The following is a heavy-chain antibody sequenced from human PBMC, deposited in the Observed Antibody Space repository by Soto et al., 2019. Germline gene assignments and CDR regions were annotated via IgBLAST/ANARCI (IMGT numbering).Heavy chain of an antibody. CDR2: MYNTGST. D-gene: IGHD2-21*02. CDR3: ARDLWGYCGTDCYPLDV. V-gene: IGHV4-59*01. CDR1: GGSISSYY. Sequence: SETLSLTCSVSGGSISSYYWSWIRQPPGKGLEWIGYMYNTGSTVYNPSLKSRVTISVDTSKNQFSLKLNAVTAADTAVYYCARDLWGYCGTDCYPLDVWGQGTTVTVSS. J-gene: IGHJ6*02.